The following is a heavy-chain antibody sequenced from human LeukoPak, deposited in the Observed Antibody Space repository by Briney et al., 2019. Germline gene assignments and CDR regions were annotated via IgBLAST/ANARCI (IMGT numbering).Heavy chain of an antibody. V-gene: IGHV1-69*05. CDR1: GGTFSSNA. J-gene: IGHJ4*02. CDR3: ARGPELERFDY. CDR2: ITPIFGTA. Sequence: ASVTVSCKASGGTFSSNAISWVRQAPGQGLEWMGGITPIFGTANYAQKFQGRVTITTDESTSTAYMELSSLRSEDTAVYYCARGPELERFDYWGQGTLVTVSS. D-gene: IGHD1-1*01.